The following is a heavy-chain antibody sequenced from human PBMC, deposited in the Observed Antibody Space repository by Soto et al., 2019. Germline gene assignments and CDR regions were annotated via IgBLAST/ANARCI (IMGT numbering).Heavy chain of an antibody. D-gene: IGHD3-9*01. CDR2: IGSSRSYT. CDR3: ARRRPTGYYNY. J-gene: IGHJ4*02. Sequence: QVQLVESGGDLVKPGGSLRLSCAASGFPFSDYYMSWIRQAPGKGLEWVSSIGSSRSYTNYADSVKGRFTISRDNAKNSLSLQMNSLRAEDTAVYYCARRRPTGYYNYWGQGTLVTVSA. CDR1: GFPFSDYY. V-gene: IGHV3-11*05.